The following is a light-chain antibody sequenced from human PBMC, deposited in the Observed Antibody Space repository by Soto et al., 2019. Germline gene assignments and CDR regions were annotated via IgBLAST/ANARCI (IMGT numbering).Light chain of an antibody. Sequence: SALSPPPSEAGSPGQSGAISWTGTSSDVGGYRYVSWYQQHTCKAPKLVIYEVTKRPSGVPDRFSGSKSGNTASLTVSGLQAEDEADYYCSSNAGSNRVCGTGTKVTVL. CDR1: SSDVGGYRY. V-gene: IGLV2-8*01. CDR2: EVT. CDR3: SSNAGSNRV. J-gene: IGLJ1*01.